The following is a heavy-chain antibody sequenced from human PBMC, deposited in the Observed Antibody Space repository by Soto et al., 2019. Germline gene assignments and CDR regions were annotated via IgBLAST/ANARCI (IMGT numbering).Heavy chain of an antibody. Sequence: SQTLSLTCAVYGGSFSGYYWSWIRQPPGKGLEWIGEINHSGSTNYNPSLKSRVTISVDTSKNQFSLKLSSVTAADTAVYYCARVDSSTVTDSPTSHYYYYMDVWGKGTTVTVSS. CDR2: INHSGST. CDR1: GGSFSGYY. J-gene: IGHJ6*03. CDR3: ARVDSSTVTDSPTSHYYYYMDV. V-gene: IGHV4-34*01. D-gene: IGHD4-17*01.